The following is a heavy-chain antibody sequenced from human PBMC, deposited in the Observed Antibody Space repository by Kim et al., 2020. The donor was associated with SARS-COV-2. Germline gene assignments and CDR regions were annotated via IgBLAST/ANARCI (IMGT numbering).Heavy chain of an antibody. CDR3: ASAVMLRGRLDH. V-gene: IGHV3-48*04. Sequence: GGSLRLSCAASGFTFNTYSMNWVRQAPGKGLEWVSHISSSSNNINYADSAKGRFTISRDNAKTTDFLQMNSQRAQGTAGYYCASAVMLRGRLDHWGQGTPLTVSS. CDR2: ISSSSNNI. J-gene: IGHJ4*02. CDR1: GFTFNTYS. D-gene: IGHD3-10*01.